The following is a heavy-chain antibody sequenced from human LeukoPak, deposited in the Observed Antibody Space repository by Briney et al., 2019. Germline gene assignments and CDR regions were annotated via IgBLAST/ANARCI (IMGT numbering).Heavy chain of an antibody. V-gene: IGHV3-30*18. J-gene: IGHJ4*02. CDR1: EFTFSSRG. D-gene: IGHD3-10*01. CDR2: ISYDGGNK. CDR3: AKEDYFNSGSYPGY. Sequence: PGTSLRLSCAASEFTFSSRGMHWVRQAPGKGLEWVAVISYDGGNKYYADSLKGRFTISRDNSKNTLVLQMNSLRTEDTAVYYCAKEDYFNSGSYPGYWGQGTLVTVSS.